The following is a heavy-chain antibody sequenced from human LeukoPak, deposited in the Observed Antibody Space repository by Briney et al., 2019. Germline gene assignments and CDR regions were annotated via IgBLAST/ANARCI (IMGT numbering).Heavy chain of an antibody. J-gene: IGHJ4*02. D-gene: IGHD6-19*01. V-gene: IGHV3-21*01. CDR2: ISSSSSYI. CDR3: AKRYSSGWFAALDY. CDR1: GFPFSNYA. Sequence: PGGSLRLSCVASGFPFSNYAMSWVRQAPGKGLEWVSSISSSSSYIYYADSVKGRFTISRDNAKNSLYLQMNSLRAEDTAVYYCAKRYSSGWFAALDYWGQGTLVTVSS.